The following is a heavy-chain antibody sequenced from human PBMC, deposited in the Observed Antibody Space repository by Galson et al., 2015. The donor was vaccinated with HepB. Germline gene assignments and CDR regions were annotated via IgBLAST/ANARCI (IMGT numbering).Heavy chain of an antibody. CDR2: IIPIFGTA. V-gene: IGHV1-69*13. D-gene: IGHD3/OR15-3a*01. J-gene: IGHJ4*02. CDR3: AKPSVGGDYVRFDFWDY. Sequence: SVKVSCKASGGTFSSYAISWVRQAPGQGLEWMGGIIPIFGTANYAQKFQGRVTITADESTSTAYMELSSLRSEDTAVYYCAKPSVGGDYVRFDFWDYWGQGTLVTVSS. CDR1: GGTFSSYA.